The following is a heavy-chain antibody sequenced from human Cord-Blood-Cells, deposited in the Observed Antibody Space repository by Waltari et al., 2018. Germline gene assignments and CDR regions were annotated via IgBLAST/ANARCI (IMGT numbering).Heavy chain of an antibody. CDR2: INPNSGGT. V-gene: IGHV1-2*04. D-gene: IGHD2-2*01. J-gene: IGHJ4*02. Sequence: QVQLVQSGAEVKKPGASVKVSCKASGYTFTGYYMHWVRQAPGQGLEWMGWINPNSGGTNYAQKFQGWVTMTRDTSISTAYMELSRLRSDDTAVYYCARGVRCSSTSCYAPFDYWGQGTLVTVSS. CDR1: GYTFTGYY. CDR3: ARGVRCSSTSCYAPFDY.